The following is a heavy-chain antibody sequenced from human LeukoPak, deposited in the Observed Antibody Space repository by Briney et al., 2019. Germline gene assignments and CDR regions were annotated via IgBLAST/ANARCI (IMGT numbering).Heavy chain of an antibody. Sequence: SETLSLTCTVSGGSISSGDYYWSWIRQPPGKGLEWIGYIYYSGSTYYNPSLKSRVTISVDTSKNQFSLKLRSVTAADTAVYYCARHYGDYVDAFDIWGQGTMVTVSS. D-gene: IGHD4-17*01. CDR1: GGSISSGDYY. J-gene: IGHJ3*02. V-gene: IGHV4-30-4*08. CDR2: IYYSGST. CDR3: ARHYGDYVDAFDI.